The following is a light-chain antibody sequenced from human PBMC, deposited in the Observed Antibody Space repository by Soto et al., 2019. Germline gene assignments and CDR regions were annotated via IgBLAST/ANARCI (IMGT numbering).Light chain of an antibody. J-gene: IGLJ2*01. Sequence: QSALTQPASVSGSLEQSVTISCTGSNSDVGGYDYVSWFQQHPGKAPQLIIFDVFNRPSGVSSRFSGSKSGYTASLTISVLLAEDEADYYCCSYTDNATPVFGGGTQLTVL. CDR2: DVF. CDR3: CSYTDNATPV. V-gene: IGLV2-14*01. CDR1: NSDVGGYDY.